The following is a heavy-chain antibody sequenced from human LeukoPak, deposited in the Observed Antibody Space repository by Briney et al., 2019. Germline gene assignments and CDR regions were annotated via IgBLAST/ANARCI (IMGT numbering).Heavy chain of an antibody. CDR3: AREASGNDHVFDS. Sequence: GGSLRLSCEACGFNFTTYFISWLRQAPGKGLEWVGYITNSGRSTNYADAVKGRFTISRDNAKKSVYLEMTDLRAEDTAVYYCAREASGNDHVFDSWDQGTLVTVSS. D-gene: IGHD1-1*01. CDR1: GFNFTTYF. V-gene: IGHV3-11*04. CDR2: ITNSGRST. J-gene: IGHJ4*02.